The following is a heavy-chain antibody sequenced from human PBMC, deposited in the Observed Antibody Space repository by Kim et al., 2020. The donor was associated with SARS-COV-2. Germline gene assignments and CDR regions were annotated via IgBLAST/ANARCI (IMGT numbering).Heavy chain of an antibody. J-gene: IGHJ4*02. CDR1: GFTFSSYG. Sequence: GGSLRLSCAASGFTFSSYGMHWLRQAPGKGLEWVAVIWYDGSNKYYADSVKGRFTISRDNSKNTLYLQMNSLRAEDTAVYYCARALIDVSSDMSVAGIGGYWGQGTLVTVSS. V-gene: IGHV3-33*01. CDR2: IWYDGSNK. CDR3: ARALIDVSSDMSVAGIGGY. D-gene: IGHD6-19*01.